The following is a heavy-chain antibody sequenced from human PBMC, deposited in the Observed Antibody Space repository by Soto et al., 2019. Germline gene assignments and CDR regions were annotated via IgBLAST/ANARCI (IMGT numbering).Heavy chain of an antibody. V-gene: IGHV3-30*03. CDR2: ISYDGSNK. CDR1: GFTFSSYG. J-gene: IGHJ6*02. CDR3: ASSPELPPNYGMDV. Sequence: GGSLRLSCAASGFTFSSYGMHWVRQAPGKGLEWVAVISYDGSNKYYADSVKGRFTISRDNSKNTLYLQMNSLRAEDTAVYYCASSPELPPNYGMDVWGQGTTVTVSS. D-gene: IGHD3-10*01.